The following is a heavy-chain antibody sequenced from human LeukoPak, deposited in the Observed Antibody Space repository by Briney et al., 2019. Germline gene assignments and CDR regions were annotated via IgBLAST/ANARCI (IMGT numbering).Heavy chain of an antibody. CDR2: ISSSGSTI. Sequence: GGSLRLSCAASGFTFSDYYMSWIRQAPGKGLEWVSYISSSGSTIYYADSVKGRFTISRDNAKNSLYLQMNSLRAEDLAVYSFARVGSSGSMDVWGKGTTVTVSS. CDR1: GFTFSDYY. J-gene: IGHJ6*04. CDR3: ARVGSSGSMDV. D-gene: IGHD6-19*01. V-gene: IGHV3-11*04.